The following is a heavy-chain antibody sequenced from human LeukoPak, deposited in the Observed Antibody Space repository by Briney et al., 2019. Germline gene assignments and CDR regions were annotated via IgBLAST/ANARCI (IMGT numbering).Heavy chain of an antibody. Sequence: PSETLSLTCTVSGGSISSSSYYWGWIRQPPGKGLEWIGSIYYSGSTYYNPSLKSRVTISVDTSKNQFSLKLSSVTAADTAVYYCARGGRGRIAAAGTGGYYWGQGTLVTVSS. CDR3: ARGGRGRIAAAGTGGYY. V-gene: IGHV4-39*07. CDR1: GGSISSSSYY. CDR2: IYYSGST. J-gene: IGHJ4*02. D-gene: IGHD6-13*01.